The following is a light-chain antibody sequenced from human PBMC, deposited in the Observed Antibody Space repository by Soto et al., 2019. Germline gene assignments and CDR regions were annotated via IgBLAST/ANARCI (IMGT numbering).Light chain of an antibody. Sequence: QSALTQPASVPGSPGQSITISCTGTSSDVGGHNFVSWYQQHPGKAPKLMIYDVSNRPSGVSNRFSGSKSGNTASLTISGLQAEDEADYYCSSYTTSTTLFGGGTKLTVL. V-gene: IGLV2-14*01. CDR3: SSYTTSTTL. CDR2: DVS. CDR1: SSDVGGHNF. J-gene: IGLJ2*01.